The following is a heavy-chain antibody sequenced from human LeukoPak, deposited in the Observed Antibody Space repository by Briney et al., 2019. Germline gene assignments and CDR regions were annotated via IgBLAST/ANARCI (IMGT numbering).Heavy chain of an antibody. D-gene: IGHD6-13*01. V-gene: IGHV4-30-4*01. CDR1: GGSISSGDYY. CDR3: ARRYSSSWFDAFDI. CDR2: IYYSGST. Sequence: KSSETLSLTCTVSGGSISSGDYYWSWIRQPPGKGLEWIGYIYYSGSTYYNPSLKSRVTISVDTSKNQFSLKPSSVTAADTAVYYCARRYSSSWFDAFDIWGQGTMVTVSS. J-gene: IGHJ3*02.